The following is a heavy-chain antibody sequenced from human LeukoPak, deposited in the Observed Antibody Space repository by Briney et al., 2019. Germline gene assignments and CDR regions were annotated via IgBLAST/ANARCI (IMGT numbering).Heavy chain of an antibody. D-gene: IGHD3-22*01. Sequence: GEPLHISCKASGYSFTSYWICWGRQMPGKGLEYMRIIFPGDSDTRYTPAFQGQVTISAEKSINTAYLKWSSLKATDTAIYYCARWQNYYDSSGYPIWGQGTMVTVSS. CDR1: GYSFTSYW. CDR3: ARWQNYYDSSGYPI. J-gene: IGHJ3*02. CDR2: IFPGDSDT. V-gene: IGHV5-51*01.